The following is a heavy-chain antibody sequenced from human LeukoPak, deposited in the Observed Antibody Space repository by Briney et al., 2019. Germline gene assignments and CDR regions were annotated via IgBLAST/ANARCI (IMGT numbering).Heavy chain of an antibody. Sequence: GASVKVSCKASGYTFTGYYMHWVRQAPGQGLEWMGWINPNSGGTNYAQKFQGRVTMTRDTSISTAYMELSRLRSDDTAVYYCARHYYDILTGWAFDYWGQGTLVTVSS. J-gene: IGHJ4*02. CDR3: ARHYYDILTGWAFDY. CDR1: GYTFTGYY. V-gene: IGHV1-2*02. CDR2: INPNSGGT. D-gene: IGHD3-9*01.